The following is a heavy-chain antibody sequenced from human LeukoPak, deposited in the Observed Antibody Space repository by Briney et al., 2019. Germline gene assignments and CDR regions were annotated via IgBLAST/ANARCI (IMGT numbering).Heavy chain of an antibody. J-gene: IGHJ4*02. Sequence: SETLSLTCTVSGGSISSSRYYWGWIRQPPGKGLEWIGSVYYSGNTYYNPSLKSRVTISVGTSKNQFSLNLSSVTAADTAVYYCASMMYYDGSGSYYNPTYYSDYWGQGTLVTVSS. CDR1: GGSISSSRYY. CDR3: ASMMYYDGSGSYYNPTYYSDY. V-gene: IGHV4-39*01. D-gene: IGHD3-10*01. CDR2: VYYSGNT.